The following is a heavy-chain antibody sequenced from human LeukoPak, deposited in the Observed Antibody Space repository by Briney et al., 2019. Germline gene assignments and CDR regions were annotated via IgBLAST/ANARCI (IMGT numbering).Heavy chain of an antibody. D-gene: IGHD6-6*01. V-gene: IGHV3-30*03. CDR3: TTDGGYSSSSGY. CDR1: GFTFSSYG. Sequence: GGSLRLSCAASGFTFSSYGMHWVRQAPGKGLEWVAVISYDGSNKYYADSVKGRFTISRDNSKNTLYLQMNSLRAEDTAVYYCTTDGGYSSSSGYWGQGTLVTVSS. J-gene: IGHJ4*02. CDR2: ISYDGSNK.